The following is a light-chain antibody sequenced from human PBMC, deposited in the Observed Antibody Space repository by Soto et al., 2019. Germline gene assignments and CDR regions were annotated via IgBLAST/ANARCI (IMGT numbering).Light chain of an antibody. CDR2: GAS. Sequence: EIVLTQSPATLSLSPGERSTLSCSSSQSVSTYLAWYQQRPGQSPRLLIYGASSRATGIPARFSGSGSGTEFTLSISSLQSEDFAVYYCQQYNNWPFITFGQGTRLEIK. J-gene: IGKJ5*01. CDR3: QQYNNWPFIT. CDR1: QSVSTY. V-gene: IGKV3-15*01.